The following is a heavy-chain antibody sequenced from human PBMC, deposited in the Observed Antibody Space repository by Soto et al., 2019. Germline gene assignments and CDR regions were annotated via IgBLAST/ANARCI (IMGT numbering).Heavy chain of an antibody. J-gene: IGHJ4*02. D-gene: IGHD6-13*01. CDR1: GYTFTSYS. CDR2: INAGNGNT. V-gene: IGHV1-3*01. CDR3: AWLGQQLGFDY. Sequence: ASVKVSCKASGYTFTSYSMHWVRQAPGQRLEWMGWINAGNGNTKYSQKFQGRVTITRDTSASTAYMELSSLRSEDTAVYYCAWLGQQLGFDYWGQGTLVTISS.